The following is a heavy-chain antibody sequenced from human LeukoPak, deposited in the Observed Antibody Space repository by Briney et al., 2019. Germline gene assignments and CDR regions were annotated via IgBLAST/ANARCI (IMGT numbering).Heavy chain of an antibody. Sequence: PGRSLRLSCAASGFTFSSYAMHWVRQAPGKGLEWVSAISGSGGSTYYADSVEGRFTISRDNSKNTLYLQMNSLKTEDTALYYCIVSPGLFWGQGTLVTVSS. CDR3: IVSPGLF. J-gene: IGHJ4*02. D-gene: IGHD2-21*01. CDR1: GFTFSSYA. CDR2: ISGSGGST. V-gene: IGHV3-23*01.